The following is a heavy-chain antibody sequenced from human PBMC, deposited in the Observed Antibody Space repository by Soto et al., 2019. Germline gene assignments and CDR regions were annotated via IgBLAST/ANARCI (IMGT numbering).Heavy chain of an antibody. V-gene: IGHV4-59*01. J-gene: IGHJ5*02. CDR3: EKTAALSWFDP. Sequence: PSETLSLTCTVSGGSISGYYWSWIRQPPGKGLEWIGDIYYSGSTNYNPSLKSRVTISVDTSKNQFSLKLSSVTAADTAVYYCEKTAALSWFDPWGQGTLVTVSS. CDR1: GGSISGYY. D-gene: IGHD6-6*01. CDR2: IYYSGST.